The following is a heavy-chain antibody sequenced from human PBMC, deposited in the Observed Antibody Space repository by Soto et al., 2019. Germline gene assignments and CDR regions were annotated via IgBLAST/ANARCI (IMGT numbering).Heavy chain of an antibody. CDR3: ARVPNSSIAAAGLYYFDY. J-gene: IGHJ4*02. Sequence: SETLSLTCTVSGGSISSGGYYWSWIRQHPGKGLEWIGYIYYSGSAYYNPSLKSRVTISVDTSKNQFSLKLSSVTAADTAVYYCARVPNSSIAAAGLYYFDYWGQGTLVTVSS. V-gene: IGHV4-31*03. CDR1: GGSISSGGYY. D-gene: IGHD6-13*01. CDR2: IYYSGSA.